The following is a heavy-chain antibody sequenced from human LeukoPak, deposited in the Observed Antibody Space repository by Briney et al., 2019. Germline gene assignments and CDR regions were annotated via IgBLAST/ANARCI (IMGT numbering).Heavy chain of an antibody. CDR3: ARDCGRLRDGYIDIGFIENDAFDI. D-gene: IGHD5-24*01. V-gene: IGHV3-23*01. Sequence: GGTLRLSCAASGFTFGSYGMTWVRQAPGKGLEWVSAISGSGSNTYYADSVKGRFTISRDNSKNTLYLQMNSLRAEDTAVYYCARDCGRLRDGYIDIGFIENDAFDIWGQGTMVTVSS. J-gene: IGHJ3*02. CDR2: ISGSGSNT. CDR1: GFTFGSYG.